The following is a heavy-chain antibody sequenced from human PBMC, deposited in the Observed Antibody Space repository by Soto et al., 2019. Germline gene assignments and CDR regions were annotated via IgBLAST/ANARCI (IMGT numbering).Heavy chain of an antibody. V-gene: IGHV3-30*18. CDR2: VSYDGSVK. J-gene: IGHJ6*02. D-gene: IGHD2-2*01. Sequence: QVQLVESGGGVVQPGGSLRLSCEASGFTFSKFGIHWVRQAPGKGLEWVAVVSYDGSVKYYADSVKVRFTISRDNSKNTLYLQMNSLRPEDTALYDCAKDSDQLLFDYYYYGMDVWGQGTTVTVSS. CDR3: AKDSDQLLFDYYYYGMDV. CDR1: GFTFSKFG.